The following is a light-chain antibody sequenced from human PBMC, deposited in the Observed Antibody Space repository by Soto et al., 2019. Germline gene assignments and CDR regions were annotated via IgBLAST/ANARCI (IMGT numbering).Light chain of an antibody. Sequence: DVQMTQSPSSLSASVGDRVTLTCRASQGITNYLAWYQQKPGKGPKLLIYGASTFQSGVPSRFSGSGSGTDFTLTIASLQPEAVATYYCQKHHSAHSCSFGQGTKVEIK. CDR2: GAS. CDR1: QGITNY. V-gene: IGKV1-27*01. CDR3: QKHHSAHSCS. J-gene: IGKJ1*01.